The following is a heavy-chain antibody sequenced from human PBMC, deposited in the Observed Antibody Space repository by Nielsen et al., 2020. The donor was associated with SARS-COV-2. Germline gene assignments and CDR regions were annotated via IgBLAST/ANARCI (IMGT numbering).Heavy chain of an antibody. Sequence: SETLSLTCTVSGGSISSYYWSWIRQPPGKGLEWIGYIYYSGSTNYNPSLKSRVTISVDTSKNQFSLKLSSVTAADTAVYYCARDIGVLPRAFDYWGQGTLVTVSS. D-gene: IGHD2/OR15-2a*01. J-gene: IGHJ4*02. V-gene: IGHV4-59*01. CDR3: ARDIGVLPRAFDY. CDR2: IYYSGST. CDR1: GGSISSYY.